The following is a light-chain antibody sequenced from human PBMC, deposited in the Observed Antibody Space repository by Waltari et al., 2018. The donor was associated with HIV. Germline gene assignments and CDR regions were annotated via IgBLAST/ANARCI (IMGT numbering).Light chain of an antibody. CDR1: HGIGNL. Sequence: DIQLTQSPSFLSVSVGDRVTITCRASHGIGNLLAWYQQMPGKAPKLLIYAASTLHSEVPTRFSGRGSGTVFTLTISSLQPEDSAIYYCQRLNSFLPFGRGTQV. J-gene: IGKJ4*01. CDR3: QRLNSFLP. V-gene: IGKV1-9*01. CDR2: AAS.